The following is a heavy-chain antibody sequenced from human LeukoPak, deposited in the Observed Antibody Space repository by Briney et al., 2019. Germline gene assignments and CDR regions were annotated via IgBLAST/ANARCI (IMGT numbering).Heavy chain of an antibody. D-gene: IGHD3-22*01. CDR3: AKDRLGALYYYDSSGYYRFDY. Sequence: GGSLRLSCAASEFTFSSYGMHWVRQAPGKGLEWVAVISYDGSNQYYADTVKGRFTISRDNSKNTLYLQMNSLRAEDTAVYYCAKDRLGALYYYDSSGYYRFDYWGQGTLVTVSS. CDR1: EFTFSSYG. J-gene: IGHJ4*01. V-gene: IGHV3-30*18. CDR2: ISYDGSNQ.